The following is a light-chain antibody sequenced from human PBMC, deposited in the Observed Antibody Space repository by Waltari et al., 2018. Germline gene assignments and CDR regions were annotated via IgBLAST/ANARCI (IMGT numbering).Light chain of an antibody. J-gene: IGLJ1*01. CDR2: EVS. V-gene: IGLV2-14*01. CDR1: SSDGGGYNS. CDR3: NSYTSSGIYV. Sequence: QSALTQPASVSGSPGQSIAISCTGTSSDGGGYNSVSWYQHHPGKAPKLMIYEVSDRPSGVSNRFSGSKSGNTASLTISGLQAEDEADYYCNSYTSSGIYVFGSGTKVTVL.